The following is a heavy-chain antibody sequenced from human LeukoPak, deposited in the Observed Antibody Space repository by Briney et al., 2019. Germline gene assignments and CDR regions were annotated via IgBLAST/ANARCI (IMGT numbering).Heavy chain of an antibody. V-gene: IGHV3-21*06. CDR2: IGNGGDYI. CDR3: AREGTYCSSSVCHFDS. J-gene: IGHJ4*02. Sequence: GGSLRLSCAASGFSFSNHGLSWVRQAPGKGLEWVSSIGNGGDYIAYANSVKGRFSISRDNAENSLYLQMNNLKVEDTAVYYRAREGTYCSSSVCHFDSWGQGTLVTVSS. D-gene: IGHD2-2*01. CDR1: GFSFSNHG.